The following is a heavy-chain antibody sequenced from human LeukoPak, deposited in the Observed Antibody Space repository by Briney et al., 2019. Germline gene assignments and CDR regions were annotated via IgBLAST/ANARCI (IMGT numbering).Heavy chain of an antibody. Sequence: SETLSLTCTVSGGSISISSYYWGWIRRPPGKGLEWIGSIYYSGSTDYNPSLKSRVTISIDTSKNQFSLNLSSVTAADTAVYYCARQNFGVIKPFDYWGQGTLVTVSS. CDR1: GGSISISSYY. J-gene: IGHJ4*02. CDR2: IYYSGST. CDR3: ARQNFGVIKPFDY. D-gene: IGHD3-3*01. V-gene: IGHV4-39*01.